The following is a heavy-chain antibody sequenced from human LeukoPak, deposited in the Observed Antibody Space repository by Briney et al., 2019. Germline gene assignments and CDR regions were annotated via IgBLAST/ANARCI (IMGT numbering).Heavy chain of an antibody. V-gene: IGHV4-34*01. CDR1: GGSFSGYY. D-gene: IGHD6-13*01. CDR3: AGMVPAAAAPFDY. J-gene: IGHJ4*02. CDR2: INHSGST. Sequence: SETLSLTCAVYGGSFSGYYWSWIRQPPGKGLEWIGEINHSGSTYYNPSLKSRVTISVDTSKNQFSLKLSSVTAADTAVYYCAGMVPAAAAPFDYWGQGTLVTVSS.